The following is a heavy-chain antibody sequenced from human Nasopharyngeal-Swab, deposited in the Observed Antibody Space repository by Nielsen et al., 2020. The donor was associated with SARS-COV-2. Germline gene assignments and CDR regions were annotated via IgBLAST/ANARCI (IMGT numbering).Heavy chain of an antibody. CDR1: GGSISSSSYY. Sequence: SETLSLTCTVSGGSISSSSYYWGWIRQPPGKGLEWIGSIYYSGSTYYIPSLKSRVTISVDTSKNQFSLKLSSVTAADTAVYYCARLDIAVAGLGYWGQGTLVTVSS. V-gene: IGHV4-39*01. CDR3: ARLDIAVAGLGY. CDR2: IYYSGST. D-gene: IGHD6-19*01. J-gene: IGHJ4*02.